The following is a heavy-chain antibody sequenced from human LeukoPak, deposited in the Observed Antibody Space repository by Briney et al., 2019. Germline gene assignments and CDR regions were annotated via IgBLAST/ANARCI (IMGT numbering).Heavy chain of an antibody. J-gene: IGHJ6*03. D-gene: IGHD6-13*01. CDR3: ARTQQLRYYYSYMDV. Sequence: PSETLSLTRTVSGGSLSSYYWSWIRQPPGKELEGMGDIYYIGSTNYNPSLNSRVTISVDTSKNQFSLKLSSVTAADTAVYYCARTQQLRYYYSYMDVWGKGTTVTVSS. CDR2: IYYIGST. V-gene: IGHV4-59*01. CDR1: GGSLSSYY.